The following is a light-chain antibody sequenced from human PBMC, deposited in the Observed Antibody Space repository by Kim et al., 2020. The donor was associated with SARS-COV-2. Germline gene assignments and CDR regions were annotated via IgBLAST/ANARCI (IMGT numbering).Light chain of an antibody. CDR3: QQYGNSPIT. CDR2: DAS. V-gene: IGKV3D-20*01. J-gene: IGKJ5*01. CDR1: QSVSSSY. Sequence: PGERATLSCGASQSVSSSYLAWYQQKPGLAPRLLIYDASSRATGIPDRFSGGGSGTDFTLTISRLEPEDFAVYYCQQYGNSPITFGQGTRLEIK.